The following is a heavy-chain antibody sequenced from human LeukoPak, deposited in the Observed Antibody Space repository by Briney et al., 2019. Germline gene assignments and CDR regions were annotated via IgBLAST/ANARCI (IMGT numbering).Heavy chain of an antibody. CDR3: ARDLPAVYYDSSGWGSGVAFDI. J-gene: IGHJ3*02. CDR2: IKQDGSEK. D-gene: IGHD3-22*01. Sequence: GGSLRLSCAASGFTFSSYWMSWVRQAPGKGLEWVANIKQDGSEKYYVDSVKGRFTISRDNAKNSLYLQMNSLRAEDTAVYYCARDLPAVYYDSSGWGSGVAFDIWGQGTMVTVSS. V-gene: IGHV3-7*01. CDR1: GFTFSSYW.